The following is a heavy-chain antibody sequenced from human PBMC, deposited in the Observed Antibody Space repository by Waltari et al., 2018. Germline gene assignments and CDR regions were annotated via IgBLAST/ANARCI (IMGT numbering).Heavy chain of an antibody. J-gene: IGHJ4*02. CDR2: ISGSGGST. V-gene: IGHV3-23*01. CDR3: VRRLDKRRGFDY. CDR1: GFTFSSYA. D-gene: IGHD3-16*01. Sequence: EVQLLESGGGLVQPGGSLRLSCAASGFTFSSYAMSWVRQAPGKGLEWVSAISGSGGSTYYADSVKGRFTISRDNSKNTVFLQMNSLRVEDTAVYYCVRRLDKRRGFDYWGQGTLVTVSS.